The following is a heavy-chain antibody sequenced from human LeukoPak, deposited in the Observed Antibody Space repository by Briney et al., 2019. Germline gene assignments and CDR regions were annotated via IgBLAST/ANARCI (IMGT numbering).Heavy chain of an antibody. D-gene: IGHD3-22*01. V-gene: IGHV5-51*01. CDR1: GYSFTSYW. CDR3: ARQGPPPNYYDSSGYYSGEDY. Sequence: GESLKISCNGSGYSFTSYWIGWVRQMPGKGLEWMGIIYPGDSDTRYSPSFQGQVTISADKSISTAYLQWSSLKASDTAMYYCARQGPPPNYYDSSGYYSGEDYWGQGTLVTVS. J-gene: IGHJ4*02. CDR2: IYPGDSDT.